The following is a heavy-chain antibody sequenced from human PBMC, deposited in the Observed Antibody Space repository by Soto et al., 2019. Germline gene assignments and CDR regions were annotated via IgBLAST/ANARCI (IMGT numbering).Heavy chain of an antibody. Sequence: QLQLQESGPGLVKPSETLSLTCTVSGGSVSSSSYYWGWVRQPPGKGLEWIGSVYYSGCTYSNPSLESRVTISVDKSKNQFSLKLMSLSAADTAVYYCGRLEGLATISYYFDYWGQGALVTVSS. D-gene: IGHD3-9*01. V-gene: IGHV4-39*01. J-gene: IGHJ4*02. CDR3: GRLEGLATISYYFDY. CDR1: GGSVSSSSYY. CDR2: VYYSGCT.